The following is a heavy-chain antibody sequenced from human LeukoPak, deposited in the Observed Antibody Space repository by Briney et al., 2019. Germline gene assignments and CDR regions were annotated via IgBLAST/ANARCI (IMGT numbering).Heavy chain of an antibody. CDR3: ARKGPGSFDY. J-gene: IGHJ4*02. CDR1: GGSISSSSYY. V-gene: IGHV4-39*01. Sequence: PSETLSLTCTVSGGSISSSSYYWGWIRQPPGKGLEWIGSIYYSGSTYYNPSLKSRVTISVDTSKNQFSLKLSSVTAADTAVYYCARKGPGSFDYWGQGTLVTVSS. D-gene: IGHD1-26*01. CDR2: IYYSGST.